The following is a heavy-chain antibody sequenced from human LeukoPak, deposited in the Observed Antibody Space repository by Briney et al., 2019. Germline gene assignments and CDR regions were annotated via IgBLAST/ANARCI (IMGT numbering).Heavy chain of an antibody. V-gene: IGHV3-48*03. CDR1: GFPFSSYE. CDR2: IATSGYTI. Sequence: PGGSLRLSCAASGFPFSSYEMNWIRQAPGKGLEWVSYIATSGYTIYYADSVKGRFTISRDNAKNSLYLQMNSLRAEDTAVYYCARDGNYYGSGSPPSWGQGTLVTVSS. CDR3: ARDGNYYGSGSPPS. D-gene: IGHD3-10*01. J-gene: IGHJ4*02.